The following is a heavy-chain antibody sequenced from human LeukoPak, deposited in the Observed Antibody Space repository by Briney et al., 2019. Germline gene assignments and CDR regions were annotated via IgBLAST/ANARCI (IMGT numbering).Heavy chain of an antibody. CDR1: GGSISSYY. CDR3: ARDGSGSYQGIDY. Sequence: NPSETLSLTCTVSGGSISSYYWSWLRQPAGKGLEWIWRIYTSGSTNYNPSLKSRVTMSVDTSKNQFSLKLSSVTAADTAVYYCARDGSGSYQGIDYWGQGTLGTVSS. J-gene: IGHJ4*02. V-gene: IGHV4-4*07. D-gene: IGHD1-26*01. CDR2: IYTSGST.